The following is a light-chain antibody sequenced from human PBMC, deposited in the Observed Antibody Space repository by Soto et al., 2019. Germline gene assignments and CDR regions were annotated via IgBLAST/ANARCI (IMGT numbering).Light chain of an antibody. CDR3: QQYATSPLA. V-gene: IGKV3-20*01. J-gene: IGKJ4*01. CDR1: QIVARNY. Sequence: ENVLTQSPGTLSLSPGESATLSCRASQIVARNYLAWYQQRPGQAPRLLIYDASTRATGIPDRFSGSGPGTDFTLTISRLEPEDFAVYFCQQYATSPLAFGGGTKVDIK. CDR2: DAS.